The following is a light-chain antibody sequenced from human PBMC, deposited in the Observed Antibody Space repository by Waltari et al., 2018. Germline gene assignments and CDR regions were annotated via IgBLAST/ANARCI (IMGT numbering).Light chain of an antibody. V-gene: IGLV3-25*03. Sequence: SYELTQPPSVSVSPGQTARITSSGDALPKHYPYWYQQKPGQAPVLVIYKDSERPSGIPERFSGSSSGTTVTLTISGVQAEDEADYYCQSADSSGTYVVFGGGTKLTVL. CDR3: QSADSSGTYVV. J-gene: IGLJ2*01. CDR1: ALPKHY. CDR2: KDS.